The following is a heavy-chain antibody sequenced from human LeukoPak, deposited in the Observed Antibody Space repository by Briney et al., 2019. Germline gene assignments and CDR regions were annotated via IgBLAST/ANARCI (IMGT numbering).Heavy chain of an antibody. J-gene: IGHJ4*02. CDR3: ARESMIAYGGFDY. D-gene: IGHD3-22*01. Sequence: PGGSLRLSCTVSGFTVSSNSMSWVRQAPGKGLEWVSFIYSAGSIYYSDSVKGRFTISRDNSKNTLYLQMNSLRAEDTAVYYCARESMIAYGGFDYWGQGTLVTVSS. CDR1: GFTVSSNS. CDR2: IYSAGSI. V-gene: IGHV3-53*05.